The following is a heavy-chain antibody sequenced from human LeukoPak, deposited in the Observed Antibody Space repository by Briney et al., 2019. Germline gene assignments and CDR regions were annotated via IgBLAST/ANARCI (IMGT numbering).Heavy chain of an antibody. V-gene: IGHV3-11*06. D-gene: IGHD4-17*01. CDR1: GFTFSDYY. Sequence: GGSLRLSCAASGFTFSDYYMSWIRQAPGKGLEWVSYISSSSSYTNYADSVKGRFTISRDNAENSLYLQMNSLRDEDTAVYYCVREAVNDYGDYVFWFDPWGQGTLVTVSS. CDR3: VREAVNDYGDYVFWFDP. CDR2: ISSSSSYT. J-gene: IGHJ5*02.